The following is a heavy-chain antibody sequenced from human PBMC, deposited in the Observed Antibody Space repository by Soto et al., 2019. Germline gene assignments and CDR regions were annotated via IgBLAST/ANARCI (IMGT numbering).Heavy chain of an antibody. J-gene: IGHJ5*02. CDR2: MRANSGDT. CDR3: ARYIYGQGFQA. V-gene: IGHV1-8*01. Sequence: QVQLVQPGAEVRKPGASVKVSCKASGDIFTNFDFNWVRQATGQGLEWIGWMRANSGDTGHDQKFQGRVRMTRDTSISTAYMELSSLRAEDTAVYYCARYIYGQGFQAWWQGTLVFVSS. CDR1: GDIFTNFD. D-gene: IGHD3-3*02.